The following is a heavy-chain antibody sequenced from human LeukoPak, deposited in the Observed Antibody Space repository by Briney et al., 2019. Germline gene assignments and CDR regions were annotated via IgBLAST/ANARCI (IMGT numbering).Heavy chain of an antibody. CDR3: ARAPGIMSGNWRFDY. CDR2: IYYSGST. V-gene: IGHV4-59*12. Sequence: AETLSLTCTVSGGSISPYYWTWIRQPPGKGLEWIGYIYYSGSTNYNPSLTSRVTMSVDTSKNQFSLKLSSGTAADTAVYYCARAPGIMSGNWRFDYWGQGTLVTVSS. CDR1: GGSISPYY. D-gene: IGHD3-16*01. J-gene: IGHJ4*02.